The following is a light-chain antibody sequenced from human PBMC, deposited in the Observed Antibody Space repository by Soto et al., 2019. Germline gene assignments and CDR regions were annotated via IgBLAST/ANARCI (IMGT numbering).Light chain of an antibody. V-gene: IGLV2-8*01. Sequence: QSALTQPPSASGSPGQSVTIPCTGTSSDVGGYNYVSWYQQHPGKAPRLMIYYVNNRPSGVPDRFSGSKSGNTASLTVSGLQADDEADYYCSSYAGSNNLGVFGGGTQLTVL. CDR3: SSYAGSNNLGV. CDR1: SSDVGGYNY. CDR2: YVN. J-gene: IGLJ2*01.